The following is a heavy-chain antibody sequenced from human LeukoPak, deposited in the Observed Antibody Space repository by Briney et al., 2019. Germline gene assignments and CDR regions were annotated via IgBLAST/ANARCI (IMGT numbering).Heavy chain of an antibody. Sequence: ASVKVSCKASGYTFTSYGISWVRQAPGQGLEWMGWMNPNSGNTGYAQKFQGRVTMTRNTSISTAYMELSSLRSEDTAVYYCARGIRSSRRFDPWGQGTLVTVSS. CDR2: MNPNSGNT. J-gene: IGHJ5*02. D-gene: IGHD6-19*01. CDR3: ARGIRSSRRFDP. CDR1: GYTFTSYG. V-gene: IGHV1-8*02.